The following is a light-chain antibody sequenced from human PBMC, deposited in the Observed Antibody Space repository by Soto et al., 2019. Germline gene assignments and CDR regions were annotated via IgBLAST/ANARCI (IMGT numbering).Light chain of an antibody. J-gene: IGKJ3*01. CDR1: QNINNY. Sequence: DIRMTQSPSSLSASVGDRVTITCRASQNINNYLNWYQQKPGKAPKLLINTTSTLQSGVPSRFSDSGSGTDFSFAISTLQPDDVAACYRQQSDTDITFGPGTKVDLK. V-gene: IGKV1-39*01. CDR2: TTS. CDR3: QQSDTDIT.